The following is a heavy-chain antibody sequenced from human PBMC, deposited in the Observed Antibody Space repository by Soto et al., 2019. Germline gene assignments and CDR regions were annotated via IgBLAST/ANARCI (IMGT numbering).Heavy chain of an antibody. J-gene: IGHJ4*02. CDR2: ITRSSGDTI. D-gene: IGHD3-3*01. V-gene: IGHV3-11*01. CDR1: GFTFSDYY. Sequence: QVQLVESGGGLVKPGGSLRLSCAASGFTFSDYYMSWIRQAPGKGLEWVSSITRSSGDTIYYADSVKGRFTISRDNAKNSLYLQMNSLRAEDTAVYYCARDVEGRTVFGVPFRYYDYGGQGTLVTVSS. CDR3: ARDVEGRTVFGVPFRYYDY.